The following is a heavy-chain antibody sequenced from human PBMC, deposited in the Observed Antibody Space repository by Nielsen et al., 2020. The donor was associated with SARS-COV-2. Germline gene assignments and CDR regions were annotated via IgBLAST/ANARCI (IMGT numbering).Heavy chain of an antibody. CDR3: AREGAWKAFDI. V-gene: IGHV4-59*01. J-gene: IGHJ3*02. CDR2: IYYSGNT. Sequence: SETLSLTCTVSGGSNSSYYWTWIRHPPGKGLEYIGYIYYSGNTNYNPSLKSRVTISVDKSKNQFSLKLRSVTAADTAVYYCAREGAWKAFDIWGQGTMVTVSS. CDR1: GGSNSSYY. D-gene: IGHD1-1*01.